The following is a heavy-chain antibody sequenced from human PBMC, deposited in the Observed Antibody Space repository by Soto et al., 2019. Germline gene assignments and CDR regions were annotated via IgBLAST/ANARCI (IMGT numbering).Heavy chain of an antibody. CDR3: ARGRGVPAAIWGFDP. Sequence: PSETLSLTCAVSGGSISSGGYSWSWIRQPPGKGLEWIGYIYHSGSTYYNPSLRSRVTISVDRSKNQFSLKLSSVTAADTAVYYCARGRGVPAAIWGFDPWGQGTLVTVSS. D-gene: IGHD2-2*02. J-gene: IGHJ5*02. V-gene: IGHV4-30-2*01. CDR1: GGSISSGGYS. CDR2: IYHSGST.